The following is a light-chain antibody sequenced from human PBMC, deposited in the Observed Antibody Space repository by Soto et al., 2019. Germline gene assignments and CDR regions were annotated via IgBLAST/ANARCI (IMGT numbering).Light chain of an antibody. J-gene: IGKJ1*01. V-gene: IGKV1-5*01. CDR2: DAS. Sequence: DIQMTQSPSTLSGSVGDRVTITFRASQTISSWLAWYQQKPGKAPKLLIYDASTLESGVPSRFGGSGSGTEFTLSISSLQPDDFATYYCQQCYWHWTFGQGTKVDIK. CDR1: QTISSW. CDR3: QQCYWHWT.